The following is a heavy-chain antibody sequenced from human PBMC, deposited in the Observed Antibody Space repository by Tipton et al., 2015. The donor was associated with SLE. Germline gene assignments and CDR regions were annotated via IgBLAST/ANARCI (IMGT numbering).Heavy chain of an antibody. J-gene: IGHJ4*02. CDR1: GGSISSGGYY. CDR2: IYYSGST. V-gene: IGHV4-31*03. CDR3: ARVGSYSSSFDY. D-gene: IGHD6-13*01. Sequence: TLSLTCTVSGGSISSGGYYWSWIRQHPGKGLEWIGYIYYSGSTYYNPSLKSRVTMSVDTSKNQFSLKLSSVTAADTAVYYCARVGSYSSSFDYWGQGTLVTVSS.